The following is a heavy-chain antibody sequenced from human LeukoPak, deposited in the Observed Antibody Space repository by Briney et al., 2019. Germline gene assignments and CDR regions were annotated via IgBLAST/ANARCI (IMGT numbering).Heavy chain of an antibody. CDR1: GYTFTSYG. V-gene: IGHV1-18*01. D-gene: IGHD3-22*01. CDR2: ISAYNGNT. CDR3: ARDGYYYDSSGYSDY. Sequence: ASVKVSCKASGYTFTSYGISWVRQAPGQGLEWVGWISAYNGNTNYAQKLQGRVTMTTDTSTSTAYMELRSLRSDDTAVYYCARDGYYYDSSGYSDYWGQGTLVTVSS. J-gene: IGHJ4*02.